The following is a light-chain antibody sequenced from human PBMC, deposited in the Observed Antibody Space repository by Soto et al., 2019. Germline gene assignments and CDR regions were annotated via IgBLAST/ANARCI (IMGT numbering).Light chain of an antibody. CDR2: GAS. Sequence: EIVLTQSPGTLSLSPGERATLSCRASQSVSSNNLAWYQQRPGQAPRVVIYGASTRATGIPERFSGSGSGTDFALTISRLEPEDFALYYLQEYGRPPFTFGPGTKVDIK. J-gene: IGKJ3*01. V-gene: IGKV3-20*01. CDR1: QSVSSNN. CDR3: QEYGRPPFT.